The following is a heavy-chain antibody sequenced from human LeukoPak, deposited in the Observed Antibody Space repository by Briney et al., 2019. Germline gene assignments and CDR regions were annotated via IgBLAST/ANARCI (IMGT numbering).Heavy chain of an antibody. Sequence: ASVKVSCKSSGYTFTGYYMHWVRQPPAQGLGWMWWISPNSGGTNYAQKFQGRVTMTRDTSISTAYMELSRRRSDETAVYYCARVMVFSGGVDYWGQGTLVTVSS. D-gene: IGHD3/OR15-3a*01. CDR1: GYTFTGYY. CDR2: ISPNSGGT. CDR3: ARVMVFSGGVDY. V-gene: IGHV1-2*02. J-gene: IGHJ4*02.